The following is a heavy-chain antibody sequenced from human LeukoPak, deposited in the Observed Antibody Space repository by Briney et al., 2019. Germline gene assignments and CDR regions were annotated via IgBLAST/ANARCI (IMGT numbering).Heavy chain of an antibody. J-gene: IGHJ4*02. CDR3: ARDWSAMTVAY. CDR2: IKTDGSEK. Sequence: GGSLRLSCASSGLIFTNYWMSWVRQAPGKGMEWVANIKTDGSEKYYVDSVKGRLIISREHAKKPVYVQMNSLRAAETAVYECARDWSAMTVAYWGQGTLVTVFS. D-gene: IGHD3-3*01. CDR1: GLIFTNYW. V-gene: IGHV3-7*01.